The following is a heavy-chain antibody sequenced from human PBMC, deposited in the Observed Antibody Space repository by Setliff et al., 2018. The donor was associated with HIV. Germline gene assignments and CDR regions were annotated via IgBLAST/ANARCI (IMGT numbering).Heavy chain of an antibody. D-gene: IGHD3-10*01. CDR1: GGSISSSSYY. J-gene: IGHJ4*02. CDR3: VRRTDYYGSGSESSFDY. Sequence: PSETLSLTCTVSGGSISSSSYYWGWIRQPPGKGLEWIGSFYHGGSTLYNPSLRSRVTISVDTSKNHFSLILTSVTAADTAVYYCVRRTDYYGSGSESSFDYWGQGTLVTVSS. CDR2: FYHGGST. V-gene: IGHV4-39*07.